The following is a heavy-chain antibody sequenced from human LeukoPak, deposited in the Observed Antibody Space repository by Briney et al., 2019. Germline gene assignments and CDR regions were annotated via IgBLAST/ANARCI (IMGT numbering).Heavy chain of an antibody. CDR1: GGTFSSYA. D-gene: IGHD3-3*01. V-gene: IGHV1-69*04. Sequence: ASVKVSCKASGGTFSSYAISWVRQAPGQGLEWMGRIIPTLGATTYAQSFQGRVTINADKFSSTVYMELSSLRSEDTAVYYCARSREWLSDYWGQGTLVTVSS. J-gene: IGHJ4*02. CDR3: ARSREWLSDY. CDR2: IIPTLGAT.